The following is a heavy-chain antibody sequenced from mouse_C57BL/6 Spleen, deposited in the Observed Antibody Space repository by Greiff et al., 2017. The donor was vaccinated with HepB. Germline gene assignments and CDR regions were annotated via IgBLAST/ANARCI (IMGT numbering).Heavy chain of an antibody. J-gene: IGHJ4*01. V-gene: IGHV5-17*01. CDR1: GFTFSDYG. D-gene: IGHD2-4*01. CDR2: ISSGSSTI. CDR3: ARAPYDYDEGDY. Sequence: EVKLVESGGGLVKPGGSLKLSCAASGFTFSDYGMHWVRQAPEKGLEWVAYISSGSSTIYYAETVKGRFTISRDNAKNTLFLQMTSLRSEDTAMYYCARAPYDYDEGDYWGQGTSVTVSS.